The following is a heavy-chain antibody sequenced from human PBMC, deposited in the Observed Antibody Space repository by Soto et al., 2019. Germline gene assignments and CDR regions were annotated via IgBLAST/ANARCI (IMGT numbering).Heavy chain of an antibody. CDR3: AKGQGYYYDASGYTFDY. J-gene: IGHJ4*02. Sequence: GGFLRLSCAASGFTFSNYAMSWFRQAPGKGLEWVSAISGSAINTYYADSVRGRFTISRDNSKNTLYLQMNHLRAEDTAVYSCAKGQGYYYDASGYTFDYWGQGTLVTVSS. D-gene: IGHD3-22*01. CDR1: GFTFSNYA. V-gene: IGHV3-23*01. CDR2: ISGSAINT.